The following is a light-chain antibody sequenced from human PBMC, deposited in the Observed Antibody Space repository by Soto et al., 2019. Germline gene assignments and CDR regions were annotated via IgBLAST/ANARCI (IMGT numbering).Light chain of an antibody. CDR2: DVS. CDR3: QLFHIYPIT. CDR1: QDIRGA. Sequence: AIQVTQSPSSLSASVGDIVTITCRASQDIRGALAWYQQKPGKAPKLLIYDVSTVQSGVPSRFSGRGSGTEFPLTISSLQPEDFATYYCQLFHIYPITFGQGTRLDI. J-gene: IGKJ5*01. V-gene: IGKV1-13*02.